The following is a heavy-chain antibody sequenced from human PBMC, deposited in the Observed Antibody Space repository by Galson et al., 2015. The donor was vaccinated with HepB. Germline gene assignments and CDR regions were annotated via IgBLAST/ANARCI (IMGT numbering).Heavy chain of an antibody. J-gene: IGHJ2*01. V-gene: IGHV4-31*03. Sequence: TLSLTCTVSGGSISSRGYYWSWIRQRRGKGLEWIGYISYSGSTYYNPPLRSRVTISVDTSKNQFSLMLSSVTAADTAVYYCARLLNDYLSVDWYLDLWGRGTLVTVSS. CDR2: ISYSGST. CDR3: ARLLNDYLSVDWYLDL. CDR1: GGSISSRGYY. D-gene: IGHD4/OR15-4a*01.